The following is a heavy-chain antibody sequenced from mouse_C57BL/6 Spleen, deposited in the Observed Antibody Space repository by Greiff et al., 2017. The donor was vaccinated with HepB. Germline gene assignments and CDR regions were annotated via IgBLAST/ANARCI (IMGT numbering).Heavy chain of an antibody. CDR2: INPNNGGT. CDR1: GYTFTDYY. V-gene: IGHV1-26*01. CDR3: ARNGNYAFDY. Sequence: VQLQQSGPELVKPGASVKISCKASGYTFTDYYMNWVKQSHGKSLEWIGDINPNNGGTSYNQKFKGKATLTVDKSSSTAYMELRSLTSEDSAVYYCARNGNYAFDYWGQGTTLTVSS. D-gene: IGHD2-1*01. J-gene: IGHJ2*01.